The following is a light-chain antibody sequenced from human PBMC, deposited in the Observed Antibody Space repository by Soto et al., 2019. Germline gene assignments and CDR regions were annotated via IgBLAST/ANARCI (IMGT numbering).Light chain of an antibody. CDR1: QDIKNY. J-gene: IGKJ2*01. V-gene: IGKV1-9*01. CDR2: AAS. CDR3: QQLNSYPYT. Sequence: IPLTQSPSSLSASVGDSVTITCRASQDIKNYLAWYQQEPGKAPKVLIYAASILQNGVPPRFSGSRSGTDFTLTINSLQPEDFATYYCQQLNSYPYTFGQGTKLDI.